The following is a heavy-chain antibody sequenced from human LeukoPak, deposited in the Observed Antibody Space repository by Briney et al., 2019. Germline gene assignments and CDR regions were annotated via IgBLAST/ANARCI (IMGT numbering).Heavy chain of an antibody. J-gene: IGHJ4*02. V-gene: IGHV3-7*01. D-gene: IGHD3-10*01. CDR1: GFTVSSNY. CDR3: ARFVGGLLWFGELD. CDR2: IKQDGSEK. Sequence: GGSLRLSCAASGFTVSSNYMSWVRQAPGKGLEWVANIKQDGSEKYYVDSVKGRFTISRDNAKNSLYLQMNSLRAEDTAVYYCARFVGGLLWFGELDWGQGTLVTVSS.